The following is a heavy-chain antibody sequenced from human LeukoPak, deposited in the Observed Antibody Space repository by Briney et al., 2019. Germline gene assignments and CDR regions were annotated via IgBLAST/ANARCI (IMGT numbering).Heavy chain of an antibody. J-gene: IGHJ2*01. CDR1: GFTFGSYS. CDR2: ISTSSDYM. D-gene: IGHD2-2*01. Sequence: GGSLRLSCVASGFTFGSYSMNWVRQAPGKGLECVSSISTSSDYMNYADSVKGRFTISRDNAKNSLYLQMNSLRAEDTAVYYCAREVGYCSGTSCYEYFDLWGRGTLVTVSS. CDR3: AREVGYCSGTSCYEYFDL. V-gene: IGHV3-21*01.